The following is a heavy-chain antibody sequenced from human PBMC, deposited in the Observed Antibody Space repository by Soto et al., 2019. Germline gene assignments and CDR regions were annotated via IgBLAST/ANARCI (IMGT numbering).Heavy chain of an antibody. J-gene: IGHJ6*03. D-gene: IGHD1-26*01. V-gene: IGHV3-9*01. CDR1: GFTFDDYA. CDR2: ISWNSGSI. Sequence: EVQLVESGGGLVQPGRSLRLSCAASGFTFDDYAMHWVRQAPGKGLEWVSGISWNSGSIGYADSVKGRFTISRDNAKNSLYLQMNSLRAEVTALYYCAKGRTGRLKSYMDVWGKGTTVTVSS. CDR3: AKGRTGRLKSYMDV.